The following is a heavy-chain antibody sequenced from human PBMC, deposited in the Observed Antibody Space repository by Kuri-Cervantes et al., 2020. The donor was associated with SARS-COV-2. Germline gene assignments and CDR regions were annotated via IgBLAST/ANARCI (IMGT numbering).Heavy chain of an antibody. CDR2: IKQDGSEK. V-gene: IGHV3-7*01. CDR1: GFTFSSYS. CDR3: ASPPYYGSGSYYPNDAFDI. J-gene: IGHJ3*02. D-gene: IGHD3-10*01. Sequence: GGSLRLSCAASGFTFSSYSMNWVRQAPGKGLEWVANIKQDGSEKYYVDSVKGRFTISRDNAKNSLYLQMNSLRAEDTAVYYCASPPYYGSGSYYPNDAFDIWGQGTMVTVSS.